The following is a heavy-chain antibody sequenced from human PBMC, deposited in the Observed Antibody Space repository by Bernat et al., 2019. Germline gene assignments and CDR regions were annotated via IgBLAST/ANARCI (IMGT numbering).Heavy chain of an antibody. CDR3: AKEGRVGCMIVVVIAPFDY. J-gene: IGHJ4*02. D-gene: IGHD3-22*01. Sequence: EVQLLESGGGLVQPGGSLRLSCAASGFTFSSYAMSWVRQAPGKGLEWVSDISGSGGSTYYADAVKGRFTISRETSKNTLYLQMNSLRAEDTAVYYCAKEGRVGCMIVVVIAPFDYWGQGTLVTVSS. CDR2: ISGSGGST. CDR1: GFTFSSYA. V-gene: IGHV3-23*01.